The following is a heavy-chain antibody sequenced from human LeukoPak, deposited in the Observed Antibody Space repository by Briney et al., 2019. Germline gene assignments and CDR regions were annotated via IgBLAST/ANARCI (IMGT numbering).Heavy chain of an antibody. Sequence: PGGSLRLSCSASGFPFSSYPMHWVRQAPGKGLEYVSAISSNGGRTYYANSVKGRFTISRDNSRNTLYLQMGSLRAEDMAVYYCATYYYDSGGFHFHHWGQGTLVTVSS. D-gene: IGHD3-22*01. CDR1: GFPFSSYP. CDR2: ISSNGGRT. V-gene: IGHV3-64*01. CDR3: ATYYYDSGGFHFHH. J-gene: IGHJ1*01.